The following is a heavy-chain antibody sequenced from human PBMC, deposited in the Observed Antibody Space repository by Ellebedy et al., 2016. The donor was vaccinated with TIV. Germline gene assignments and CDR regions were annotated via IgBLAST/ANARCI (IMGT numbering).Heavy chain of an antibody. J-gene: IGHJ4*02. V-gene: IGHV6-1*01. D-gene: IGHD6-13*01. CDR3: ARDWAAGDFDH. CDR1: GDSVSTNSAA. CDR2: TYYRSKCYN. Sequence: MPSETLSLTCAISGDSVSTNSAAWNWIRQSPSSGLEWLGRTYYRSKCYNDYAESVKSRITINPDTSKNQFSLQLNSVTAEDTAVYYSARDWAAGDFDHWGQGTLVTVSS.